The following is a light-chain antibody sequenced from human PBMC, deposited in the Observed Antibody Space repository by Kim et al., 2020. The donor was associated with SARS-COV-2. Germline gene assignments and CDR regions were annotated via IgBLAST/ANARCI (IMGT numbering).Light chain of an antibody. Sequence: DIQMTQSPSSLSASVGDRVTITCRASQSISSYVNWYQQKPGHVPKLLIYAASSLRIGVPSRFSGSESGTEFTLTISSIQPEDFASYYCQQSHTAPWTFGQGTKEDIK. CDR1: QSISSY. CDR2: AAS. CDR3: QQSHTAPWT. V-gene: IGKV1-39*01. J-gene: IGKJ1*01.